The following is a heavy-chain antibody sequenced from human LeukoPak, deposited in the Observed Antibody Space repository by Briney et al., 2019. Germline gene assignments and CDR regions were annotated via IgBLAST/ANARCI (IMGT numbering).Heavy chain of an antibody. CDR2: IYHSGRT. V-gene: IGHV4-38-2*02. CDR3: ARDSGIQLWLHYFDY. D-gene: IGHD5-18*01. CDR1: GYSISSGYY. Sequence: PSETLSLTCTVSGYSISSGYYWGWIRQPTGKGLDWLGSIYHSGRTYYNPSLKSRGTLPVDTSKNKVPLKLRSVTAADTAVYYCARDSGIQLWLHYFDYWGQGTLVTVSS. J-gene: IGHJ4*02.